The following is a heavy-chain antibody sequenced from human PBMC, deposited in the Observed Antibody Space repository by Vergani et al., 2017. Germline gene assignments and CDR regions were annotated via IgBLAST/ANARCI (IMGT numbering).Heavy chain of an antibody. D-gene: IGHD6-6*01. CDR2: ISSSSSYT. Sequence: QVQLVESGGGLVKPGGSLRLSRAASGFTFSDYYMSWIRQAPGKGLEWVSYISSSSSYTNYADSVKGRFTISRDNAKNSLYLQMNSLRAEDTAVYYCASSSTRDSSSLGRGGMDVWGQGTTVTVSS. CDR3: ASSSTRDSSSLGRGGMDV. J-gene: IGHJ6*02. CDR1: GFTFSDYY. V-gene: IGHV3-11*05.